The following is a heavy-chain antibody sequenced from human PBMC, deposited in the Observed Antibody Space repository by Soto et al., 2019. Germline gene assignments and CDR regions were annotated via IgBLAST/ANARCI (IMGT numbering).Heavy chain of an antibody. J-gene: IGHJ4*02. V-gene: IGHV3-30*03. CDR3: ARQYDSSGTQI. CDR1: GFTFSSYG. D-gene: IGHD3-22*01. Sequence: QVQLVESGGGVVQPGRSLRLSCAASGFTFSSYGMHWVRQAPGKGLEWVAVISYDGSNKYYADSVKGRFTISRDNSKNTLYLQMNSRRAEDTAVYYCARQYDSSGTQIWGQGTLVTVSS. CDR2: ISYDGSNK.